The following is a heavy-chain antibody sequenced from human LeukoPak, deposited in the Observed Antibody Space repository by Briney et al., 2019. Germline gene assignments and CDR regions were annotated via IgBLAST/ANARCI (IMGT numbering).Heavy chain of an antibody. CDR3: ARGHYYYMDV. J-gene: IGHJ6*03. CDR1: GFTFSSYA. CDR2: ISYDGSNK. Sequence: SGGSLRLSCAASGFTFSSYAMHWVRQAPGKGLEWVAVISYDGSNKYYADSVKGRFTISRDNSKNTLYLQVNSLRAEDTAVYYCARGHYYYMDVWGKGTTVTVSS. V-gene: IGHV3-30*04.